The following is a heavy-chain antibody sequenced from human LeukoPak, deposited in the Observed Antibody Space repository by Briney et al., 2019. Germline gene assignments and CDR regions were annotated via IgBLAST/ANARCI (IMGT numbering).Heavy chain of an antibody. J-gene: IGHJ4*02. CDR2: IYYSGST. V-gene: IGHV4-39*01. Sequence: SETLSLTCSVSGDSISTSSYYWGWIRQPPGKGLEWIGTIYYSGSTYYNPSLTSRVTISVDTSKNQFSLKLSSVTAADTAVYYCARHRDSSAYTPFDYWGQGTLVTVSS. CDR3: ARHRDSSAYTPFDY. D-gene: IGHD3-22*01. CDR1: GDSISTSSYY.